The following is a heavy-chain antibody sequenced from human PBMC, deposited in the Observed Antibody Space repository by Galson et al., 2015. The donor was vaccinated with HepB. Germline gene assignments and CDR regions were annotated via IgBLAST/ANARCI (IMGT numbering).Heavy chain of an antibody. D-gene: IGHD2-15*01. J-gene: IGHJ5*02. CDR2: ISAYNRNT. CDR1: GYTFSTYS. CDR3: ARGALVVVVDATQNNWFDP. V-gene: IGHV1-18*01. Sequence: SVKVSCKASGYTFSTYSITWVRQAPGQGLEWVGWISAYNRNTNYAQKLQGRVTLTTDTPTNTAYMELRSLRSDDTAVYYCARGALVVVVDATQNNWFDPWGQGTLVTVSS.